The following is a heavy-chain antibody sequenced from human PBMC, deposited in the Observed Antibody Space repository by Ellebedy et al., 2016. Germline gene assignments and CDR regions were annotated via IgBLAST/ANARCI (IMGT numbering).Heavy chain of an antibody. Sequence: GGSLRLXXAASGFTFSSYAMHWVRQAPGKGLEYVSAISSNGGSTYYANSVKGRFTISRDNSKNTLYLQMGSLRAEDMAVYYCARVKLGGYDYWGQGTLVTVSS. CDR3: ARVKLGGYDY. V-gene: IGHV3-64*01. CDR1: GFTFSSYA. CDR2: ISSNGGST. J-gene: IGHJ4*02. D-gene: IGHD3-22*01.